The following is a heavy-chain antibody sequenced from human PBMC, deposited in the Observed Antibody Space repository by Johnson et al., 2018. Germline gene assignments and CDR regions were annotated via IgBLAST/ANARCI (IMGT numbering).Heavy chain of an antibody. Sequence: QVQLVQSGGGVVQPGRSLRLSCAASGFTFSSYGMHWVRQAPGKGLEWVAVIWYDGSNKYYADSVKGRFPISRDNSKNTLYPQMNSLRAEDTAGYYCARARSWGIQLYYYYYGMDVWGQGTTVTVSS. D-gene: IGHD5-18*01. CDR1: GFTFSSYG. J-gene: IGHJ6*02. V-gene: IGHV3-33*01. CDR2: IWYDGSNK. CDR3: ARARSWGIQLYYYYYGMDV.